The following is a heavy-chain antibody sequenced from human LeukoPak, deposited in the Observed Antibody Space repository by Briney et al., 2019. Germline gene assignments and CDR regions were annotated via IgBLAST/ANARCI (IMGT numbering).Heavy chain of an antibody. CDR3: ARDGAGYSFDY. D-gene: IGHD3-22*01. CDR1: GFTVSSNY. Sequence: GGSLRLSCAASGFTVSSNYMSWVRQAPGKGLEWVSVIYSGGSTYCADSVKGRFTISRDNSKNTLYLQMNSLRAEDTAVYYCARDGAGYSFDYWGQGTLVTVSS. CDR2: IYSGGST. V-gene: IGHV3-66*02. J-gene: IGHJ4*02.